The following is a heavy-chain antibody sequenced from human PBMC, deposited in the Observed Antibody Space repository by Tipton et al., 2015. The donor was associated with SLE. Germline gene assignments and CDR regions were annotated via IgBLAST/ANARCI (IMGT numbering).Heavy chain of an antibody. J-gene: IGHJ4*02. CDR3: ARGEWWTGDVDY. D-gene: IGHD2-15*01. V-gene: IGHV4-34*01. CDR1: GGSFSDYY. CDR2: INHSGST. Sequence: TLSLTCALYGGSFSDYYWSWIRQPPGKGLEWIGEINHSGSTNYNPSLKSRVTISLDTSKKHLSLKLTSVTAADTAVYYCARGEWWTGDVDYWGQGTLVTVSS.